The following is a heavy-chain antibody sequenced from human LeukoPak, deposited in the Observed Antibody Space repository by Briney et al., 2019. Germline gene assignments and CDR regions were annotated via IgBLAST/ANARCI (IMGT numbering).Heavy chain of an antibody. V-gene: IGHV3-7*01. D-gene: IGHD5-12*01. CDR3: AREAIVATSDDAFDL. J-gene: IGHJ3*01. CDR2: IDQDGSDK. CDR1: GFTFSRHY. Sequence: GGSLRLSCAASGFTFSRHYMSWVRQAPGKGLEWVANIDQDGSDKYFVDSVKGRFTISRDNAKSSLYLQMNSLRADDAAVYYCAREAIVATSDDAFDLWGQGTMVTVSS.